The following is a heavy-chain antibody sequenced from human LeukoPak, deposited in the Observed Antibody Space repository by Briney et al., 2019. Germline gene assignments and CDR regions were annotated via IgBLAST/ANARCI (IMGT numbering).Heavy chain of an antibody. CDR2: IDYSGST. CDR3: ARGSDSKSTYFDY. Sequence: SETLSLTCTVSGGSISSYYWNWIRQPPGKGLEWIGYIDYSGSTNYNPSLKSRVTISIDTSNNQFSLRLTSVTAADSAVYYCARGSDSKSTYFDYWGQGTLVTVSS. J-gene: IGHJ4*02. V-gene: IGHV4-59*01. D-gene: IGHD5-12*01. CDR1: GGSISSYY.